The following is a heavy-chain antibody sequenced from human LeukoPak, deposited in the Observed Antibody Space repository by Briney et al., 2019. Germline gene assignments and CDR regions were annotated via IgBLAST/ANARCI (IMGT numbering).Heavy chain of an antibody. CDR2: IYTSGST. Sequence: SETLSLTCTVSGGSISSYYWSWIRQPAGKGLEWIGRIYTSGSTNYNPSLKSRVTMSVDTSKNQFSLRLSSVTAADTAVYYCVGDSSSWTSWFDPWGQGTLVTVSS. CDR1: GGSISSYY. V-gene: IGHV4-4*07. CDR3: VGDSSSWTSWFDP. J-gene: IGHJ5*02. D-gene: IGHD6-13*01.